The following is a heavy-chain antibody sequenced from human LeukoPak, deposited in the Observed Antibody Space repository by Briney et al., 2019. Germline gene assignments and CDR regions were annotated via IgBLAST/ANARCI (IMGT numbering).Heavy chain of an antibody. Sequence: PSETLSLTCTVSGVSISSSSYYWGWIRQPPGKGLEWIGTIYYSGSTYYNPSLKSRVTISVDTSKNQFSLKLSSVTAADTAVYYCARAETDHYYFDYLGQGILVTVSS. CDR2: IYYSGST. D-gene: IGHD3-10*01. J-gene: IGHJ4*02. V-gene: IGHV4-39*01. CDR3: ARAETDHYYFDY. CDR1: GVSISSSSYY.